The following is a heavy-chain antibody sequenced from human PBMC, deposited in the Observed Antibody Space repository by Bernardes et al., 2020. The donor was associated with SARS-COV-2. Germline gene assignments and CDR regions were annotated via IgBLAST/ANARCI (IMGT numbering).Heavy chain of an antibody. Sequence: SVKVSCKASRYTFTGYYMHSVRQAPGQRLEWMGWINPNSGDTNYAQKFQGWVTMTRDTSINTAYMELSSLRAADTAVYYCAKTQYSYGSLFSWSRDGWGQGTTVTVS. CDR1: RYTFTGYY. CDR3: AKTQYSYGSLFSWSRDG. J-gene: IGHJ6*02. CDR2: INPNSGDT. D-gene: IGHD5-18*01. V-gene: IGHV1-2*04.